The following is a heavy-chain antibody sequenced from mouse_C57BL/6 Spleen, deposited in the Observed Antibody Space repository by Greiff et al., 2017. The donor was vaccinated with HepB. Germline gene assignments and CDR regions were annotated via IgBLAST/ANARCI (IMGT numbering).Heavy chain of an antibody. CDR2: IDPSDSYT. D-gene: IGHD1-1*01. CDR3: ARGGYYGSSDAMDY. CDR1: GYTFTSYW. J-gene: IGHJ4*01. V-gene: IGHV1-59*01. Sequence: QVQLQQPGAELVRPGTSVKLSCKASGYTFTSYWMHWVKQRPGQGLEWIGVIDPSDSYTNYNQKFKGKATLTVDTSSSTAYMQLSSLTSEDSAVYYCARGGYYGSSDAMDYWGQVTSVTVSS.